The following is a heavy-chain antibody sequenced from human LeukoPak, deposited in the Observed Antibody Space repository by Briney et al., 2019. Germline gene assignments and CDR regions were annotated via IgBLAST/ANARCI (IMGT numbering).Heavy chain of an antibody. CDR1: GFTFDDYA. CDR3: AKDSGSGYSSGWLTFDP. D-gene: IGHD6-19*01. CDR2: ISWNSGSI. Sequence: GRSLRLSCAASGFTFDDYAMHWVRQAPGKGLEWVSGISWNSGSIGYADSVKGRFTISRDNAKNSLYLQMNSLRAEDTALYYCAKDSGSGYSSGWLTFDPWGQGTPVTVSS. V-gene: IGHV3-9*01. J-gene: IGHJ5*02.